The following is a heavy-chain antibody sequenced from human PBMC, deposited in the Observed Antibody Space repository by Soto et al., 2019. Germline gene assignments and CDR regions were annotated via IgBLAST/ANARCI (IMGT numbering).Heavy chain of an antibody. CDR2: TYYRSKWYN. D-gene: IGHD2-15*01. CDR1: GDSVSSNSAA. Sequence: SETLSLTCDISGDSVSSNSAAWNWIRQSPSRGLEWLGRTYYRSKWYNDYAVSVKSRITINPDTSKNQFSLQLNSVTPEDTAVYYCARGSGYCSCGNCYRYGMDVWGQGTTVTVSS. J-gene: IGHJ6*02. CDR3: ARGSGYCSCGNCYRYGMDV. V-gene: IGHV6-1*01.